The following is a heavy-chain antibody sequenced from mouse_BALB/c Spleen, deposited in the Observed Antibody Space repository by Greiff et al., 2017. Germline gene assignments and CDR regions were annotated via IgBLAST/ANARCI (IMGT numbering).Heavy chain of an antibody. CDR1: GYTFTDYE. Sequence: QVQLQQSGAELVRPGASVTLSCKASGYTFTDYEMHWVKQTPVHGLEWIGAIDPETGGTAYNQKFKGKATLTADKSSSTAYMELRSLTSEDSAVYYCTRRGYGNYGAMDYWGQGTLVTVSA. D-gene: IGHD2-1*01. J-gene: IGHJ3*01. CDR3: TRRGYGNYGAMDY. V-gene: IGHV1-15*01. CDR2: IDPETGGT.